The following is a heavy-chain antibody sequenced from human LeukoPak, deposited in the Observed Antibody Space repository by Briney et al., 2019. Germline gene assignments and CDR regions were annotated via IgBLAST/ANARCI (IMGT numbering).Heavy chain of an antibody. CDR1: GYSISSGYY. D-gene: IGHD5-12*01. CDR2: IYHSGGT. CDR3: ARGTKGYSGCFDY. J-gene: IGHJ4*02. Sequence: SETLSLTCTVSGYSISSGYYWGWIRQPPGKGLEWIGSIYHSGGTYYNPSLKSRVTISVDTSKNQFSLKLSSVTAADTAVYYCARGTKGYSGCFDYWGQGTLVTVSS. V-gene: IGHV4-38-2*02.